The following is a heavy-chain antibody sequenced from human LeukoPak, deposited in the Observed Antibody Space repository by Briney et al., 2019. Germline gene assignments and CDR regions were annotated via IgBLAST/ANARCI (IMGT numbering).Heavy chain of an antibody. CDR2: INPNSGGT. J-gene: IGHJ5*02. D-gene: IGHD3-3*01. CDR3: ARGEDDFWSGYPMSRFDP. CDR1: GYTFTGYY. V-gene: IGHV1-2*02. Sequence: ASVTVSCKASGYTFTGYYMHWVRQAPGQGLEWMGWINPNSGGTNYAQKFQGRVTTTRDTSISTAYMELSRLRSDDTAVYYCARGEDDFWSGYPMSRFDPWGQGTLVTVSS.